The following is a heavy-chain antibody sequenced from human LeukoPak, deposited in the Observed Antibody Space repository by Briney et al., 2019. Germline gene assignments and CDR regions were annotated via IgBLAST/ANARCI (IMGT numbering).Heavy chain of an antibody. CDR2: INHSGST. D-gene: IGHD6-13*01. CDR3: ARLGSSSWLAYYYYYGMDV. J-gene: IGHJ6*02. V-gene: IGHV4-34*01. CDR1: GGSFSGYY. Sequence: SEILSLTCAVYGGSFSGYYWSWIRQPPGKGLEWIGEINHSGSTNYNPSLKSRVTISVDTSKNQFSLKLSSVTAADTAVYYCARLGSSSWLAYYYYYGMDVWGQGTTVTVSS.